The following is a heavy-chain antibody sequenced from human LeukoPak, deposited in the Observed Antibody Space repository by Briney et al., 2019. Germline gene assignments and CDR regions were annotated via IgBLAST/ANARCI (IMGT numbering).Heavy chain of an antibody. CDR1: GLILSSYG. CDR3: ARGYGSGSYPIDY. Sequence: PGTSLRLSCAASGLILSSYGIHWVRQAPGKGLEWAAVIWYDGTNIYYGDSVKGRFTISRDNSKNTLYGQMNSLRAEDTAVYYCARGYGSGSYPIDYWGQGTLVTVSS. D-gene: IGHD3-10*01. V-gene: IGHV3-33*01. J-gene: IGHJ4*02. CDR2: IWYDGTNI.